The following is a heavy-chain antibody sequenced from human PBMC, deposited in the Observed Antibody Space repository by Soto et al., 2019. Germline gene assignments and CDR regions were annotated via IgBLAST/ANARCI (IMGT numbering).Heavy chain of an antibody. D-gene: IGHD1-26*01. J-gene: IGHJ5*02. CDR1: TFSMYS. V-gene: IGHV3-21*02. Sequence: EVQIVESGGGLVQPGGSLRLSCNFTFSMYSMDWVRQAPGKGLEWVASISSGGVYIKYADSVKGRCTISRDNAKNSVSLQMNSLRVDDTALYFCTRDQGGSYDSWFDPWGQGTLVTVSS. CDR2: ISSGGVYI. CDR3: TRDQGGSYDSWFDP.